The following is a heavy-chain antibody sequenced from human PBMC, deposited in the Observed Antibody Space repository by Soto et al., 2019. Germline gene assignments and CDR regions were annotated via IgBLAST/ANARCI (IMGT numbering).Heavy chain of an antibody. D-gene: IGHD6-19*01. Sequence: QVQLVESGGGVVQPGRSLRLSCAASGFTFSSYAMHWVRQAPGKGLEWVAVISYDGSNKYYADSVKGRFTISRGNSKNTLYLQMNSLRAEDTAVYYCARFGQGLSIDYWGQGTLVTVSS. V-gene: IGHV3-30-3*01. J-gene: IGHJ4*02. CDR3: ARFGQGLSIDY. CDR2: ISYDGSNK. CDR1: GFTFSSYA.